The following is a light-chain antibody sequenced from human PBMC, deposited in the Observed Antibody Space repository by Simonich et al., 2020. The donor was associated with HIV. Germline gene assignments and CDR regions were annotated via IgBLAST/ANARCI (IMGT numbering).Light chain of an antibody. CDR3: QSYDSSSVV. J-gene: IGLJ2*01. CDR2: ADN. Sequence: NFMLTQPHSVSESPGKTVTISCTRSSGSIASNYVQWYQQRPGSAPTTVIYADNQRPSGVPDRFSGSIDRSSNSASLSISGLKTEDEADYYCQSYDSSSVVFGGGTKLTVL. V-gene: IGLV6-57*03. CDR1: SGSIASNY.